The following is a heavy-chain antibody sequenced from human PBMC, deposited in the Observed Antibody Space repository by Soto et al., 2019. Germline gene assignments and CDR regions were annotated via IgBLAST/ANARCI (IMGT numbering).Heavy chain of an antibody. V-gene: IGHV5-10-1*01. CDR3: ARTRYCSGGSCYGYYYYGMDV. CDR1: GYSFTSYW. CDR2: IDPSDSYT. J-gene: IGHJ6*02. Sequence: AGESLKISCKGSGYSFTSYWISWVRQMPGKGLEWMGRIDPSDSYTNYSPSFQGHVTISADESISTAYLQWSSLKASDTAMYYCARTRYCSGGSCYGYYYYGMDVWGQGTTVTVSS. D-gene: IGHD2-15*01.